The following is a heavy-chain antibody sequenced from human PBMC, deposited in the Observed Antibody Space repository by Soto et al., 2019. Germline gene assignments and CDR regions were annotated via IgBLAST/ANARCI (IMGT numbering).Heavy chain of an antibody. D-gene: IGHD6-6*01. Sequence: ASVKVSCKASGYSFTGNSMHWVRQAPGQGLEWLGWINPNNGTTNYAQKFQGRVTITRDESASTAYMELSSLRSDDTAVYYCVRTKGIAARNYYYYYGMDVWGQGTTVTVSS. CDR2: INPNNGTT. CDR1: GYSFTGNS. CDR3: VRTKGIAARNYYYYYGMDV. J-gene: IGHJ6*02. V-gene: IGHV1-2*02.